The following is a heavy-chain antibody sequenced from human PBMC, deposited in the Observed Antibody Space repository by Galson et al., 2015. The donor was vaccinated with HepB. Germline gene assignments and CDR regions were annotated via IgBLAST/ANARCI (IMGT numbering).Heavy chain of an antibody. CDR3: ARESSGWYWNAFDI. CDR1: GFTFSSYW. CDR2: IKQDGSEK. Sequence: SLRLSCAASGFTFSSYWMSWVRQAPGKGLEWVANIKQDGSEKYYVDSVKGRFTISSDNAKNSRYLQMNSMRAEDTAVYYCARESSGWYWNAFDIWGQGTMVTVSS. D-gene: IGHD6-19*01. V-gene: IGHV3-7*03. J-gene: IGHJ3*02.